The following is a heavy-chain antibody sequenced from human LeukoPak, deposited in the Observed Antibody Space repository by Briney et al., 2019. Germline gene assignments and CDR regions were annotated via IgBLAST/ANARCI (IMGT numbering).Heavy chain of an antibody. Sequence: VSVKVSCKASGYTFTGYYVYWVRQAPGQGLEWMGSINPNSGETGYAQKFQGRVTMTRDTSISTAYMELSRLRSDDTAVYFCARDGVGGGDYYMDVWGKGTTVTVSS. D-gene: IGHD3-16*01. CDR2: INPNSGET. V-gene: IGHV1-2*02. CDR3: ARDGVGGGDYYMDV. CDR1: GYTFTGYY. J-gene: IGHJ6*03.